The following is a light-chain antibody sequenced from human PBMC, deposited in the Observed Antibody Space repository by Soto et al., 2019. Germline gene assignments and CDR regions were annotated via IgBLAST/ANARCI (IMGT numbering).Light chain of an antibody. Sequence: DIQMTQSPSSLSASVGDRVTITCRASQGIGILLGWFQQKPGRAPKRLIYAASTLESGVPSRFSDSGSGTEFTLTISGLQPEDFATYYCLRHNAYPLTFGQGTKVDVK. V-gene: IGKV1-17*01. CDR1: QGIGIL. CDR3: LRHNAYPLT. J-gene: IGKJ1*01. CDR2: AAS.